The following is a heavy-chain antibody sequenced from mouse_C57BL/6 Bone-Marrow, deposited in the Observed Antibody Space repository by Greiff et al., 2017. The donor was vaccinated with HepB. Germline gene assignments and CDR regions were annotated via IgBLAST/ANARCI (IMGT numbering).Heavy chain of an antibody. V-gene: IGHV1-64*01. CDR3: ARERYDYDYFDY. D-gene: IGHD2-4*01. J-gene: IGHJ2*01. CDR1: GYTFTSYW. Sequence: QVQLQQPGAELVKPGASVKLSCKASGYTFTSYWMHWVKQRPGQGLEWIGMIHPNSGSTNYNEKFKSKATLTVDKSSSTAYMQLSSLTSEDSAVYYCARERYDYDYFDYWGQGTTLTVSS. CDR2: IHPNSGST.